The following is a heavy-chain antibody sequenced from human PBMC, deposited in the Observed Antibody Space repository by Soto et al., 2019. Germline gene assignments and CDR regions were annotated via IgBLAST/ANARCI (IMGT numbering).Heavy chain of an antibody. J-gene: IGHJ3*02. Sequence: PGGSLRLSCSASGFTFTSYAMSWVRQAPGKGLEWVSGISGSGGDTKSADSVKGRFTISRDNSMNALYLQMNSLRIEDTAVYYCAHPRGYGVLDAYDIWGQGTMVTVSS. V-gene: IGHV3-23*01. CDR2: ISGSGGDT. CDR3: AHPRGYGVLDAYDI. D-gene: IGHD4-17*01. CDR1: GFTFTSYA.